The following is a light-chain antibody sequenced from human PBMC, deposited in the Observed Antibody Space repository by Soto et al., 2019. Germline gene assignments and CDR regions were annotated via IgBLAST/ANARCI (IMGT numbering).Light chain of an antibody. CDR1: SSDVDVGDYNY. V-gene: IGLV2-11*01. CDR2: DFT. J-gene: IGLJ2*01. Sequence: QSVLTQPRSVSGSSGQSVTISCAGTSSDVDVGDYNYVSWFQQRPGKAPKLIIFDFTKRPSGVPDRFSGSTSGTTASLTISGLQADDEGDYSCCSYSGSYTWIFGGGTKLTVL. CDR3: CSYSGSYTWI.